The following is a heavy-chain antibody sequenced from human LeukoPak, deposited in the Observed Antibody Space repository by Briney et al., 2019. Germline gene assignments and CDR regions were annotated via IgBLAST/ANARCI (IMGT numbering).Heavy chain of an antibody. V-gene: IGHV4-59*01. Sequence: PSETLSLTCTVSGGSISSYYWSWIRQPPGQGLEWIGYIYYSGSTNYNPSLKSRVPISVATSKNQFSLKLSSVTAADTAVYYCARGRGSYYFDYWGQGTLITVSA. CDR3: ARGRGSYYFDY. J-gene: IGHJ4*02. D-gene: IGHD1-26*01. CDR1: GGSISSYY. CDR2: IYYSGST.